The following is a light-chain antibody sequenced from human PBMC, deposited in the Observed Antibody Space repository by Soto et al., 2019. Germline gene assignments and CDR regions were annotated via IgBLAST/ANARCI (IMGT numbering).Light chain of an antibody. Sequence: EVVLTQSPATLSLSAGARATLSCRASQNVRNYVAWFQQKPGQPPSLLIYGASTRATGIPARFSGSGSGTEFTLTIISLQSEDFAVYYCQQYDDWPPWTFGQGTKVEIK. V-gene: IGKV3-15*01. CDR2: GAS. J-gene: IGKJ1*01. CDR3: QQYDDWPPWT. CDR1: QNVRNY.